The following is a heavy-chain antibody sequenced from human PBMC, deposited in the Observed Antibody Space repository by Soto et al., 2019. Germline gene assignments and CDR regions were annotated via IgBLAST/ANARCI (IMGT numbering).Heavy chain of an antibody. Sequence: QVQLQESGPGLVKPSETLSLTCTVSGGSISPYYWSWIRRPPGKELEWIGYIYYSGSVNYNPSLSSRVTISVDTSKNQFSLNLNAVTAADAAVYYCARHVTMGATTVILYYGMDVWGQGTTVTVSS. D-gene: IGHD1-26*01. CDR1: GGSISPYY. J-gene: IGHJ6*02. CDR2: IYYSGSV. CDR3: ARHVTMGATTVILYYGMDV. V-gene: IGHV4-59*08.